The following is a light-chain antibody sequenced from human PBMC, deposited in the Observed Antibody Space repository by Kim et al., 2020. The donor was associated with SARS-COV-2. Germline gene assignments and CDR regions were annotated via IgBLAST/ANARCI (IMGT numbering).Light chain of an antibody. J-gene: IGKJ2*01. CDR1: QSVSIW. Sequence: SASVGDSVTITCRASQSVSIWLAWFQQKPGKAPKPLIYKASDLESGVPSRFSGSGSGTEFTLTISSLHPDDFATYYCQQYQSYPLTFGQGTKLEI. CDR3: QQYQSYPLT. CDR2: KAS. V-gene: IGKV1-5*03.